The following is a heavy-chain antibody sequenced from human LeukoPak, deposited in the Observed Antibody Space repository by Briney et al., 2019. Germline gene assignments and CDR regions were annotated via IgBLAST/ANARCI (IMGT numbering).Heavy chain of an antibody. V-gene: IGHV3-21*01. CDR1: GFTFSSYS. CDR3: ARARATPGLDAFDI. J-gene: IGHJ3*02. Sequence: GGSLRLSCAASGFTFSSYSMNWVRQAPGKGLEWVSSISSSSSYTYYADSVKGRFTISRDNAKNSLYLQMNSLRAEDTAVYYCARARATPGLDAFDIWGQGTMVTVSS. CDR2: ISSSSSYT.